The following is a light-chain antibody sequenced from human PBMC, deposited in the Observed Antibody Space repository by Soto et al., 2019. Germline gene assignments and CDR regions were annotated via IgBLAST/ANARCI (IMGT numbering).Light chain of an antibody. V-gene: IGLV2-14*01. CDR1: SSDVGGYNY. J-gene: IGLJ7*01. CDR2: EVS. CDR3: SSFTTGSTWV. Sequence: QSALTQPSSVSGSPGQSITISCTGTSSDVGGYNYVSWFQQHPGQAPKPQIYEVSNRPSGVSNRFSGSKSGNKASLTISELQAEDEADYYCSSFTTGSTWVFGGGTQLTVL.